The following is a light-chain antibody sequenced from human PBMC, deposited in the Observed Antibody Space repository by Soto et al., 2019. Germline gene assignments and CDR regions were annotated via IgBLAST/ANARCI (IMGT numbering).Light chain of an antibody. CDR1: QGISSY. CDR2: AAS. Sequence: GDRVTITCRASQGISSYLAWYQQKPGKAPKLLIYAASTLQSGVPSRFSGSGSGTDFTLTISCLQSEDFATYYCQQYYSYLRTFGQGTKVDIK. J-gene: IGKJ1*01. CDR3: QQYYSYLRT. V-gene: IGKV1-8*01.